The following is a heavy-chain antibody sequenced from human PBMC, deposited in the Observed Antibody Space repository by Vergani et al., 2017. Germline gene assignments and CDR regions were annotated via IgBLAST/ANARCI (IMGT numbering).Heavy chain of an antibody. CDR1: GFTFSSYA. CDR2: ISYDGSNK. D-gene: IGHD2-8*01. CDR3: AKVLEVFPL. V-gene: IGHV3-30-3*01. Sequence: VQLVESGGGLVQPGGSLRLSCAASGFTFSSYAMHWVRQAPGKGLEWVAVISYDGSNKYYADSVKGRFTISRDNSKNTLYLQMNSLRAEDTAVYYCAKVLEVFPLWGQGTLVTVSS. J-gene: IGHJ4*02.